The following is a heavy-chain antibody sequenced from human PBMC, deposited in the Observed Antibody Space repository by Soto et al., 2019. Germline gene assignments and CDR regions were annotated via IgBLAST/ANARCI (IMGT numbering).Heavy chain of an antibody. D-gene: IGHD3-3*01. V-gene: IGHV7-4-1*01. Sequence: ASVKVSCKASGYTFTSYAMNWVRQAPGQGLEWMGWINTNTGNPTYAQGFTGRFVFSLDTSVSTAYLQICSLKAEDTAVYYCARGCCEGGYQERWYDFWSGSRYYYGMDVWGQGTTVTV. CDR1: GYTFTSYA. J-gene: IGHJ6*02. CDR3: ARGCCEGGYQERWYDFWSGSRYYYGMDV. CDR2: INTNTGNP.